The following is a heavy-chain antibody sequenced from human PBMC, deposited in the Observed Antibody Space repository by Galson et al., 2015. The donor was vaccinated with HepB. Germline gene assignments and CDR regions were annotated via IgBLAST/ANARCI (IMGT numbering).Heavy chain of an antibody. CDR2: IKQDGSGK. Sequence: SLRLSCAASGFTFSSYWMSWVRQAPGKGLEWVANIKQDGSGKYYVDSVKGRFTISRDNAKNSLYLQMNSLRAEDTAVYYCARLSYYGSGSYYYDAFDIWGQGTMVTVSS. V-gene: IGHV3-7*03. J-gene: IGHJ3*02. CDR3: ARLSYYGSGSYYYDAFDI. CDR1: GFTFSSYW. D-gene: IGHD3-10*01.